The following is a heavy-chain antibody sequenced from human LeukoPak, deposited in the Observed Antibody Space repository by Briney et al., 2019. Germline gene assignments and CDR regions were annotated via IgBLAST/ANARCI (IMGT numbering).Heavy chain of an antibody. V-gene: IGHV3-7*05. J-gene: IGHJ4*02. CDR1: GFTFSNYW. D-gene: IGHD1-26*01. CDR2: INEDGSDK. CDR3: ATWSNAWEFDY. Sequence: GGSLRLSCAASGFTFSNYWMTWVRQAPGKGLEWVAHINEDGSDKYYVDSVTGRFSISRDNTKNSLYLRMSSLRAEDTAVYYCATWSNAWEFDYWGQGTLVSVSS.